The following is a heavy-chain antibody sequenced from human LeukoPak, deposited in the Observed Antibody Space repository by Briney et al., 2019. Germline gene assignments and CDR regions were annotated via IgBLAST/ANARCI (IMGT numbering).Heavy chain of an antibody. V-gene: IGHV1-18*01. CDR3: ATPGGGELNAYYDY. D-gene: IGHD1-7*01. CDR1: GHAL. J-gene: IGHJ4*02. CDR2: IGPYKRNA. Sequence: GASVKVSCKASGHALISWVRQAPGQGLAWMGWIGPYKRNANYAEKFQCRVTMTIDTSTSTAYMELRSLKPDDTAVYYCATPGGGELNAYYDYWGQGTLVPVPS.